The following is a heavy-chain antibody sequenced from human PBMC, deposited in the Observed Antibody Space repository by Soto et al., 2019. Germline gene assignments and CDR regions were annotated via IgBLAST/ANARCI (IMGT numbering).Heavy chain of an antibody. CDR2: ISGSGGST. CDR1: GFTFSSYA. V-gene: IGHV3-23*01. Sequence: EVQLLESGGGLVQPGGSLRLSCAASGFTFSSYAMSWVRQAPGKGLEWVSAISGSGGSTYYADSVKGRFTISRDNSKNTLYLQMNSLRAEDTAVYYCAKGSGSSSWSWDNFDYWGQGTLVTVSS. D-gene: IGHD6-13*01. J-gene: IGHJ4*02. CDR3: AKGSGSSSWSWDNFDY.